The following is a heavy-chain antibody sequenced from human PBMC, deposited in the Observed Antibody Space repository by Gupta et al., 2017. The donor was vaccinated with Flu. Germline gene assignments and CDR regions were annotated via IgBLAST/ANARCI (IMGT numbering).Heavy chain of an antibody. CDR3: ASMRDGFNNYYYYGMDG. CDR2: ISSTSWYI. D-gene: IGHD5-24*01. CDR1: GFTFSSYS. J-gene: IGHJ6*02. Sequence: EVQLVESGGGLVKPGGSLRLSCVASGFTFSSYSINWVRQAPGKGLEWVSSISSTSWYIYYADSVKGRFTISRDNAKNSLFLQMDSLRAEDTAVYYCASMRDGFNNYYYYGMDGWGQGTTVTVSS. V-gene: IGHV3-21*06.